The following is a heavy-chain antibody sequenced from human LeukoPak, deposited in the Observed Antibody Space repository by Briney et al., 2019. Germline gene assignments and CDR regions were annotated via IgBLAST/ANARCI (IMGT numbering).Heavy chain of an antibody. J-gene: IGHJ5*02. Sequence: PGGSLRLSCAASGFTFSSYSMNWVRQAPGKGLEWVSSISSSSSYIYYADSVKGRFTISRDNAKNSLYLQMNSLRAEDTAVYYCARGSSPGGWYPYWFDPWGQGTLVTVSS. V-gene: IGHV3-21*01. D-gene: IGHD6-19*01. CDR3: ARGSSPGGWYPYWFDP. CDR1: GFTFSSYS. CDR2: ISSSSSYI.